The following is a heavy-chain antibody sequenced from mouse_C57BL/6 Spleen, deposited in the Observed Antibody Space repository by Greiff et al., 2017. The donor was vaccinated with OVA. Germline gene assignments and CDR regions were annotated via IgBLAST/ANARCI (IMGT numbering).Heavy chain of an antibody. CDR3: ARSSYGYVDY. D-gene: IGHD1-1*01. V-gene: IGHV1-42*01. J-gene: IGHJ2*01. Sequence: VKLQQSGPELVKPGASVKISCKASGYSFTGYYMNWVKQSPEKSLEWLGEIHPSTGGTTYNQKFKAKATLTVDKSSSTAYMQLKSLTSEDSAVYYCARSSYGYVDYWGQGTTLTVSS. CDR1: GYSFTGYY. CDR2: IHPSTGGT.